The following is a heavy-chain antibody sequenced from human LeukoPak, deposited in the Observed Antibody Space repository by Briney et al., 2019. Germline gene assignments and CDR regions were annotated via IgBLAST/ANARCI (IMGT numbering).Heavy chain of an antibody. D-gene: IGHD3-10*01. CDR2: ISGSGGST. CDR1: GFTFSSYA. V-gene: IGHV3-23*01. J-gene: IGHJ4*02. Sequence: GGSLRLSCAASGFTFSSYAMSWVRQGPGMGLERVSAISGSGGSTYYADSVKGRFTISRDNSKNTLYLQMNSLRAEDTAVYYCAKDFDFYGSGSYYDYWGQGTLVTVSS. CDR3: AKDFDFYGSGSYYDY.